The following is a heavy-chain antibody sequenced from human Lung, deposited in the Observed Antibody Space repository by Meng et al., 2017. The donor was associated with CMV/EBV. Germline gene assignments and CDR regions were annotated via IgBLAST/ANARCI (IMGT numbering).Heavy chain of an antibody. V-gene: IGHV4-34*01. D-gene: IGHD6-13*01. J-gene: IGHJ5*02. CDR1: DASFSGYY. CDR3: ARHGYSSSWRSNNNWRDP. CDR2: INHYGST. Sequence: SETLSLXXAVYDASFSGYYWSWIRQPPGKGLEWIGKINHYGSTDYNPSLKSRVTISVDTSKNQLSLRLSSVTAADTALYYCARHGYSSSWRSNNNWRDPWGQGTXVTVSS.